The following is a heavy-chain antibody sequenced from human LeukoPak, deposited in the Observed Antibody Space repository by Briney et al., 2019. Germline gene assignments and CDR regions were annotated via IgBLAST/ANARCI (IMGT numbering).Heavy chain of an antibody. CDR1: GVTLSNYG. CDR2: ISGSGGRT. J-gene: IGHJ6*03. CDR3: AKLGGQELHNYYVAV. V-gene: IGHV3-23*01. D-gene: IGHD3-16*01. Sequence: GGSLRLSCAVSGVTLSNYGMSWVRQAPGKGLEWVAGISGSGGRTNYADAVKGRFTISRDNAKNTLFLQMNSLRAEDTAVYYCAKLGGQELHNYYVAVCGKGTTVAVSS.